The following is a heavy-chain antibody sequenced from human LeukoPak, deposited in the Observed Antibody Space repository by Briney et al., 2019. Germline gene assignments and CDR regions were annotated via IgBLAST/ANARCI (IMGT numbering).Heavy chain of an antibody. CDR3: ARRWYSSSWIGWFDP. CDR2: IYPGDSDT. CDR1: GYSFTSYW. V-gene: IGHV5-51*01. Sequence: GESLKISCKGSGYSFTSYWIGWVRQMPGKVLEWMGIIYPGDSDTRYSPSFQGQVTISADKSISTAYLQWSSLKASDTAMYYCARRWYSSSWIGWFDPWGQGTLVTVSS. D-gene: IGHD6-13*01. J-gene: IGHJ5*02.